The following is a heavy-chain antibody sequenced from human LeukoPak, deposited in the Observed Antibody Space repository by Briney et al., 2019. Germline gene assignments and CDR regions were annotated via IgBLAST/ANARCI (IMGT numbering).Heavy chain of an antibody. CDR2: IYSGGST. CDR3: ARTSLGAMALGY. CDR1: GFTFSSYG. J-gene: IGHJ4*02. D-gene: IGHD5-18*01. Sequence: PGGSLRLSCAASGFTFSSYGMHWVRQAPGKGLEWVSVIYSGGSTYYADSVKGRFTISRDNSKNTLYLQMNSLRAEDTAVYYCARTSLGAMALGYWGQGTLVTVSS. V-gene: IGHV3-53*01.